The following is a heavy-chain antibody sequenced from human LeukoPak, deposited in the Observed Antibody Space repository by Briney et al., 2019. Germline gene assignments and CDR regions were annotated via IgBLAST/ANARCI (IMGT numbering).Heavy chain of an antibody. CDR1: GFTFSNHW. D-gene: IGHD3-22*01. V-gene: IGHV3-7*01. CDR2: IKHGGREQ. Sequence: PGGSLRLSCAASGFTFSNHWMSWIRQAPGKGLQWVANIKHGGREQYYVDSVKGRFTVSRDNARNSLFLQMTSLRVEDTAVYYCARGLDYYGSRGLNFDFWGQGSLVTVSS. J-gene: IGHJ4*02. CDR3: ARGLDYYGSRGLNFDF.